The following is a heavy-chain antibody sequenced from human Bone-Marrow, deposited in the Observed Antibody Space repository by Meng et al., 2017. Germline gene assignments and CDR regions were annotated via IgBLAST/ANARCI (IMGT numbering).Heavy chain of an antibody. V-gene: IGHV1-2*02. CDR2: INPNSGGT. CDR1: GYTFTGYY. CDR3: ARARDRDSSGYYYVDYYYGMDV. J-gene: IGHJ6*02. D-gene: IGHD3-22*01. Sequence: ASVKVSCKASGYTFTGYYMHWVRQAPGQGLEWMGWINPNSGGTNYAQKFQGRVTMTRDTSSSTAYMELSRLRSDDTAVYYCARARDRDSSGYYYVDYYYGMDVWGQGTTVTVSS.